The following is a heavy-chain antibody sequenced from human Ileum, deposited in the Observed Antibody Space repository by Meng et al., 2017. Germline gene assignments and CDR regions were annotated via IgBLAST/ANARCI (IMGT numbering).Heavy chain of an antibody. Sequence: GESLKISCAASGFTFSSYGMHWVRQAPGKGLEWVAVIWYDGSNKYYADSVKGRFTISRDNSKNTLYLQMNSLRAEDTALYYCARERIYGYADYYNNYGMDVWGQGTTVTVSS. CDR3: ARERIYGYADYYNNYGMDV. V-gene: IGHV3-33*01. D-gene: IGHD5/OR15-5a*01. CDR2: IWYDGSNK. CDR1: GFTFSSYG. J-gene: IGHJ6*02.